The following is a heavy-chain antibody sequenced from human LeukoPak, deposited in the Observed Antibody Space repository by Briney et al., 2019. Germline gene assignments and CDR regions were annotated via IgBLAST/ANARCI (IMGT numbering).Heavy chain of an antibody. CDR2: ISGDSNYI. D-gene: IGHD1-26*01. CDR3: ARGGGSYDY. CDR1: GFTFSSYS. Sequence: GGSLRLSCAASGFTFSSYSINWVRQAPGKGLEWVSSISGDSNYIYYADSVRGRFTISRDNAKTALYLQMNSLRADDTAVHYCARGGGSYDYWGQGTLVTVSS. V-gene: IGHV3-21*01. J-gene: IGHJ4*02.